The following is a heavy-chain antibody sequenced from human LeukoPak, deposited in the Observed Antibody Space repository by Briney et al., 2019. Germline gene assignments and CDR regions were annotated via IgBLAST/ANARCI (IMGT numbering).Heavy chain of an antibody. CDR1: GGSISSSSYY. CDR3: ARVLDQLPWWFDP. CDR2: IYYSGST. Sequence: PSETLSLTCTVSGGSISSSSYYWGWIRQPPGKGLEWIGNIYYSGSTYNNPSLKSRVTISVDTSKNRFSLKLSSVTAADTAVYYCARVLDQLPWWFDPWGQGTLVTVSS. D-gene: IGHD2-2*01. V-gene: IGHV4-39*01. J-gene: IGHJ5*02.